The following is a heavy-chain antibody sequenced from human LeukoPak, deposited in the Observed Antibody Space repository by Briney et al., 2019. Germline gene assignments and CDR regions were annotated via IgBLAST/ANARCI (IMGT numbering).Heavy chain of an antibody. J-gene: IGHJ5*02. Sequence: SVKVSCKASGGTFSSYAISWVRQAPGQGLEWMGGIIPIFGTANYAQKFQGRVTITADGSTSTAYMELSSLRSEDTAVYYCARDKLETVSFRWFDPWGQGTLVTVSS. V-gene: IGHV1-69*13. CDR3: ARDKLETVSFRWFDP. D-gene: IGHD4-11*01. CDR2: IIPIFGTA. CDR1: GGTFSSYA.